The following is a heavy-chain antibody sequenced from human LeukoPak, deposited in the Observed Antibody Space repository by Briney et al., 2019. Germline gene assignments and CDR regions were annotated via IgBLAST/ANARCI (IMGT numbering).Heavy chain of an antibody. Sequence: GGSLRLSCAASGFTFSTYWMHWVRQAPGKGLVWVSCIHDDGSSTNYADSVKGRFTISRDNAKNSLYLQMNSLRAEDTAVYYCARGWLDDAFDIWGQGTMVTVSS. CDR1: GFTFSTYW. J-gene: IGHJ3*02. CDR2: IHDDGSST. D-gene: IGHD6-19*01. CDR3: ARGWLDDAFDI. V-gene: IGHV3-74*01.